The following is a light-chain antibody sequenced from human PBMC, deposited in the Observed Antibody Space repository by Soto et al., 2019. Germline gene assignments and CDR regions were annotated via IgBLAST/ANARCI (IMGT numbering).Light chain of an antibody. CDR1: QSITTW. Sequence: DIQMTQSPSTVSAYVGDSVTITCRASQSITTWLAWYQQRPGKAPKLLIYDVSSLQSGVPSRFSGSGSETDFTLTISSLQPEDFATYSCQQLNSYPLTFGGGTKVDIK. V-gene: IGKV1-5*01. CDR2: DVS. CDR3: QQLNSYPLT. J-gene: IGKJ4*01.